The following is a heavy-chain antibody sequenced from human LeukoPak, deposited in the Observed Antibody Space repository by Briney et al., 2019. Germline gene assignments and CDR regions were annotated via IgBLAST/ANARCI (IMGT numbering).Heavy chain of an antibody. J-gene: IGHJ4*03. CDR1: GGSFSTYY. V-gene: IGHV4-34*01. D-gene: IGHD1-1*01. CDR2: INHRGDT. CDR3: ARGPTISETGYFDY. Sequence: SETLSLTCAVYGGSFSTYYWSWIRQSPGKGLEWIAEINHRGDTNYNPSVKSRVTISVDTSKNQFPLKVRSLTAADTAVYYCARGPTISETGYFDYWGQGTLVTVSS.